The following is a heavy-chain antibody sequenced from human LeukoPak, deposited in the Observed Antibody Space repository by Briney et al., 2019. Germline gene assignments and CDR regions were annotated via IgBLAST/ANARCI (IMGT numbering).Heavy chain of an antibody. V-gene: IGHV4-39*01. CDR2: IYYSGST. J-gene: IGHJ4*02. CDR1: GVSISSTTYY. Sequence: PSETLSLTCTVSGVSISSTTYYWGWIRQPPGKGLEWIGNIYYSGSTYYNPPLKSRVTISVDTSNNQSSLKLSSVTAADTAVYYCARGFQWRDSWGQGTLVTVSS. CDR3: ARGFQWRDS. D-gene: IGHD6-19*01.